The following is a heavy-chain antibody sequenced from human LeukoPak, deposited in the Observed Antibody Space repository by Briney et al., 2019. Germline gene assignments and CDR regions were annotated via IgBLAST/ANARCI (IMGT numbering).Heavy chain of an antibody. J-gene: IGHJ4*02. D-gene: IGHD3-22*01. CDR1: GFTVRSNY. V-gene: IGHV3-53*01. CDR2: MYSGGTT. CDR3: AKAKYYYDSSGFPAGFDY. Sequence: PGGSLRLSCAASGFTVRSNYMNWVRQAPGKGLEWVSVMYSGGTTFYADSVKGRFTISRDNSKNTLYLQMNSLRAEDTAVYYCAKAKYYYDSSGFPAGFDYWGQGTLVTVSS.